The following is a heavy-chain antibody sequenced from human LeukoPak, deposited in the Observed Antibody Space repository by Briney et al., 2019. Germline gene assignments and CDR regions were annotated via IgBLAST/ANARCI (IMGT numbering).Heavy chain of an antibody. CDR1: GYTFTSYN. D-gene: IGHD6-13*01. CDR2: INPSDGST. Sequence: GASVKVSCKASGYTFTSYNMHWVRQTPGQGPERMGVINPSDGSTSYAQKFQGRVALTRDTSTSTVFMELSSLTSEDAAVYYCARGRAGFSGSWYVYWGQGNLVTVSS. CDR3: ARGRAGFSGSWYVY. V-gene: IGHV1-46*01. J-gene: IGHJ4*02.